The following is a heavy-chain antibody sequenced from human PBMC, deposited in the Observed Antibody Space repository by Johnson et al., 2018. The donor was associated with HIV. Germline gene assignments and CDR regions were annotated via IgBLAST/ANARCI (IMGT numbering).Heavy chain of an antibody. CDR1: GFKLYEYD. Sequence: VQLVESGGDVVRPGGSLRISCVASGFKLYEYDVSWARQVPGKGLEWVSGINWSGGGTTYADSVKGRFTVSSDNAKNSLYLQMNGLSDEDTADYYCVRDQGSGWPTNAFDIWGRGTRVTVSS. V-gene: IGHV3-20*04. J-gene: IGHJ3*02. CDR3: VRDQGSGWPTNAFDI. CDR2: INWSGGGT. D-gene: IGHD6-19*01.